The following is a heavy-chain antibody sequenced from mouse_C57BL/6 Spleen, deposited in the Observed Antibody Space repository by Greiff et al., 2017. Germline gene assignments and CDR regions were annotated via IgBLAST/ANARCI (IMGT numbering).Heavy chain of an antibody. CDR2: ISYDGSN. J-gene: IGHJ4*01. Sequence: EVQLQQSGPGLVKPSQSLSLTCSVTGYSITSGYYWNWIRQFPGNKLEWMGYISYDGSNNYNPSLKNRISITRDTSKNQFFLKLNSVTTEDTATYYCARVNPYYAMDYWGQGTSVTVSS. V-gene: IGHV3-6*01. CDR3: ARVNPYYAMDY. CDR1: GYSITSGYY.